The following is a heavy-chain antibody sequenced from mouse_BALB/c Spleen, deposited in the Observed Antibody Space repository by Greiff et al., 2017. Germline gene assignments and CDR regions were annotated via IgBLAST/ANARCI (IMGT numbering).Heavy chain of an antibody. CDR3: TRDQEGDFGAMDY. CDR2: LSSGGSYT. CDR1: GFTFSSYT. Sequence: EVKVVESGGGLVKPGGSLKLSCAASGFTFSSYTMSWVRQTPEKRLEWVATLSSGGSYTYYPDSVKGRFTISRDNAKNTLYLQMSSLKSEDTAMYYCTRDQEGDFGAMDYWGQGTSVTVSS. D-gene: IGHD3-2*02. V-gene: IGHV5-6-4*01. J-gene: IGHJ4*01.